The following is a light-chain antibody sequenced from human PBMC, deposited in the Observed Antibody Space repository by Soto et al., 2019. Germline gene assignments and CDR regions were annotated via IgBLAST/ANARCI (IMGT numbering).Light chain of an antibody. J-gene: IGLJ2*01. Sequence: QSVLTQPASVSGSPGQSITSSCTGTRSDVGGYNYVSWYQQHPGKAPKLMIYEVSYRPSGVSNRFSGSKSGNTASLTISGLQAEHEADYYCSSYTSSSTPHVVFGGGTK. CDR2: EVS. V-gene: IGLV2-14*01. CDR3: SSYTSSSTPHVV. CDR1: RSDVGGYNY.